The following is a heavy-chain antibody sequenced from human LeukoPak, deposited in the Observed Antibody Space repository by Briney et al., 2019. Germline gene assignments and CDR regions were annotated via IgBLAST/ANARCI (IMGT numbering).Heavy chain of an antibody. CDR1: GFTFSSYE. CDR2: ISSSGSTI. CDR3: ARIVLRGVRYNWFDP. V-gene: IGHV3-48*03. Sequence: PGGSLRLSCAASGFTFSSYEMNWVRQAPGKGLEWVSYISSSGSTIYYADSVKGRFTISRDNAKNSLYLQMNSLRAEDTAVYYCARIVLRGVRYNWFDPWGQGTLVTVSS. J-gene: IGHJ5*02. D-gene: IGHD3-10*01.